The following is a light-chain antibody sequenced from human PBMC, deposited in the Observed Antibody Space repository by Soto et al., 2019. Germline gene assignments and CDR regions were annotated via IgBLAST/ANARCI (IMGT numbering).Light chain of an antibody. CDR2: GAS. CDR3: QQYGSSPWT. V-gene: IGKV3-20*01. J-gene: IGKJ1*01. Sequence: EIVLTQSPGTLSLSPGERATLSCRASQSVSSNYLAWYQQKPGQAPRPLIYGASSRATGIPDRFSGSGAGTDFTLTISILEPEDFAVYYCQQYGSSPWTFGQGTKVEIK. CDR1: QSVSSNY.